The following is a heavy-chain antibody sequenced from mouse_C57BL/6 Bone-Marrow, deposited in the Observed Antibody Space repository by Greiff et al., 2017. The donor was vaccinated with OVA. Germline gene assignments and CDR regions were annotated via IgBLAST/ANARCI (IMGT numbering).Heavy chain of an antibody. V-gene: IGHV14-3*01. CDR1: GYNIKNTD. CDR3: ASFGTESMDY. Sequence: EVQLQQSVAELVRPGASVKLSCTASGYNIKNTDMHWVKQRPEQGLEWIGRIDPANGNTKYAQKFKGKATITADTSSNTAYLQLSSLTSEDTASSYCASFGTESMDYWGQGTSLTVSS. CDR2: IDPANGNT. D-gene: IGHD2-14*01. J-gene: IGHJ4*01.